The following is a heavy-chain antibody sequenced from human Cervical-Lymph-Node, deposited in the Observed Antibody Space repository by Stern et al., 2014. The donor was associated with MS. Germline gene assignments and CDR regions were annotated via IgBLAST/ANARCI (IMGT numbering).Heavy chain of an antibody. J-gene: IGHJ4*02. D-gene: IGHD5-24*01. V-gene: IGHV4-59*08. CDR1: GGSISSNY. CDR3: ARHGPPRRRDDSNHPNFDY. Sequence: QVQLQESGPGLVEPSETLSLTCTVSGGSISSNYWSWIRQPPGKGLEWIGYLYYSGNTNYNPSLKSPVTTSVDTSKNQFSLSLSSGTAADTAVYYCARHGPPRRRDDSNHPNFDYWGPGTLVAVSS. CDR2: LYYSGNT.